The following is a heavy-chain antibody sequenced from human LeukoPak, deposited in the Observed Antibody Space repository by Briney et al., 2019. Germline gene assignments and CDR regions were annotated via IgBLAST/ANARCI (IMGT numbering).Heavy chain of an antibody. CDR3: AKDSTAYSSGWHYFDY. D-gene: IGHD6-19*01. Sequence: GGSLRLSCAASGFTFSSYAMSWVRQAPGKGLEWVSAISDSGGSTYYADSVKGRFTISRDNSKNTLYLQMNSLRAEDTAVYYCAKDSTAYSSGWHYFDYWGQGTLVTVSS. CDR2: ISDSGGST. CDR1: GFTFSSYA. J-gene: IGHJ4*02. V-gene: IGHV3-23*01.